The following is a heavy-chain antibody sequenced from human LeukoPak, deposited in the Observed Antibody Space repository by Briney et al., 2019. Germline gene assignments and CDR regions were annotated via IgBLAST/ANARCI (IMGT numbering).Heavy chain of an antibody. CDR2: ISSSSSCI. J-gene: IGHJ1*01. Sequence: GGSLRLSCAASGFTFSTYSMNWVRQAPGKGLEWVSSISSSSSCIHYADSVKGRFTISRDNAKNSLHLQMNSLRAEDRAVYYCARDLGDLIVGGEYFQHWGQGTLVTVSS. D-gene: IGHD1-26*01. CDR3: ARDLGDLIVGGEYFQH. V-gene: IGHV3-21*01. CDR1: GFTFSTYS.